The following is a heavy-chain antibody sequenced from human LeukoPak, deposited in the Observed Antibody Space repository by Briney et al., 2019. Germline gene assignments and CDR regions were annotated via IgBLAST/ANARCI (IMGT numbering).Heavy chain of an antibody. D-gene: IGHD6-19*01. CDR2: IWHDGSAE. CDR1: GFIFSSYG. CDR3: AKDNRGGWSGYFDY. V-gene: IGHV3-33*06. Sequence: GGSLRLSCAASGFIFSSYGMYWVRQAPGKGLEWVAVIWHDGSAEFYADSVKGRFSISRDDSKNTLYLQVNSLRAEDTALYYCAKDNRGGWSGYFDYWGQGTLVTVSS. J-gene: IGHJ4*02.